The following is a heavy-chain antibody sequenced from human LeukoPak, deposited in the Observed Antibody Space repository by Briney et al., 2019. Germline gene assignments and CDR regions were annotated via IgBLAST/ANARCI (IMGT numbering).Heavy chain of an antibody. CDR1: GFTVSSNY. CDR2: ISYDGSNK. D-gene: IGHD1-7*01. Sequence: GGSLRLSCAASGFTVSSNYMSWVRQAPGKGLEWVAVISYDGSNKYYADSVKGRFTISRDNSKNTLYLQMNSLRAEDTAVYYCARAGGGKWNYFGLAFDYWGQGTLVTVSS. CDR3: ARAGGGKWNYFGLAFDY. J-gene: IGHJ4*02. V-gene: IGHV3-30-3*01.